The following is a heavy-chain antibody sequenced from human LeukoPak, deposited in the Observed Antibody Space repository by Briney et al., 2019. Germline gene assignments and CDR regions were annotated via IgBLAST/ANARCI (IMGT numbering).Heavy chain of an antibody. CDR2: IYPGDSDT. CDR1: GYSFTSYW. V-gene: IGHV5-51*01. J-gene: IGHJ4*02. CDR3: ASPIRHYYDSSGYPFY. Sequence: GESLKISCKGSGYSFTSYWIGWVRQMPGKGLEWMGIIYPGDSDTRYSPSFQGQVTISADKSISTAYLQWSSLKASDTAMYYCASPIRHYYDSSGYPFYWGQGTLVTVSS. D-gene: IGHD3-22*01.